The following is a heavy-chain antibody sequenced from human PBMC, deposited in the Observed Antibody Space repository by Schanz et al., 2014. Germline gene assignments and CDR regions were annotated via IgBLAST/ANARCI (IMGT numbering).Heavy chain of an antibody. V-gene: IGHV3-33*06. D-gene: IGHD6-19*01. CDR3: AKLSSSGRLAGYFDY. CDR1: GFTLSSYG. CDR2: IWSDGSGK. Sequence: VKLVESGGGAVRPGGSLRLSCAASGFTLSSYGMHWVRQAPGKGLEWVAVIWSDGSGKYYADSVKGRFTISRDSPKNTLYLQMNSLRAEDTALYYCAKLSSSGRLAGYFDYWGQGALVTVSS. J-gene: IGHJ4*02.